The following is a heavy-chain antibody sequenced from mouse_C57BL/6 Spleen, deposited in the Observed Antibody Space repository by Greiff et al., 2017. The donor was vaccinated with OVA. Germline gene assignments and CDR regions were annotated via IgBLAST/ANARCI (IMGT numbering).Heavy chain of an antibody. Sequence: QVQLQQPGAELVRPGSSVKLSCKASGYTFTSYWMHWVKQRPIQGLEWIGNIDPSDSETHYNQKFKDKATLTVDKSSSTAYMQLSSLTSEDSAVYYGASGTYYYGSEVYYFDYWGKGTTLTVSS. D-gene: IGHD1-1*01. V-gene: IGHV1-52*01. CDR3: ASGTYYYGSEVYYFDY. J-gene: IGHJ2*01. CDR2: IDPSDSET. CDR1: GYTFTSYW.